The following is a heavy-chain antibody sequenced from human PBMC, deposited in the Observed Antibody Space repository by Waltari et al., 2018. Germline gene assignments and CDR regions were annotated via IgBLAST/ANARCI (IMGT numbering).Heavy chain of an antibody. D-gene: IGHD4-17*01. V-gene: IGHV3-30*02. CDR1: GFTFSTYG. Sequence: QVQLVESGGGVVQPGGSLRLSCAASGFTFSTYGIHWVRQAPGKGLEWVAFIRYDGSNKYYAESVKGRFTMSRDNSKNTLYLQMNSLRAEDTAVYHCAKGGQDYGDHIVDAFDIWGQGTMVTVSS. J-gene: IGHJ3*02. CDR2: IRYDGSNK. CDR3: AKGGQDYGDHIVDAFDI.